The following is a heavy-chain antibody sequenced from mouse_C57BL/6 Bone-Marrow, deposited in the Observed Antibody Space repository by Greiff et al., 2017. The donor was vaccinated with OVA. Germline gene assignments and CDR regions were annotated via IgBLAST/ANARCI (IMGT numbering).Heavy chain of an antibody. Sequence: EVQLVESGGGLVKPGGSLKLSCAASGFTFSDYGMHWVRQAPEKGLEWVAYISSGSSTIYYADTVKGRFTISRDNAKNTLFLQMTSLRSEDTAMYYCARQTGTAWFAYWGQGTLVTVSA. CDR2: ISSGSSTI. CDR3: ARQTGTAWFAY. J-gene: IGHJ3*01. V-gene: IGHV5-17*01. D-gene: IGHD4-1*01. CDR1: GFTFSDYG.